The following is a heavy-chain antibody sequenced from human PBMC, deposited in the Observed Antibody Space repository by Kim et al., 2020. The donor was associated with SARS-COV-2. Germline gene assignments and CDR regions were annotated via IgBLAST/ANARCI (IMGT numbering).Heavy chain of an antibody. V-gene: IGHV3-23*01. CDR3: AKSIRYSSSWEDAFDI. Sequence: GGSLRLSCAASGFTFSSYAMSWVRQAPGKGLEWVSAISGSGGSTYYADSVKGRFTISRDNSKNTLYLQMNSLRAEDTAVYYCAKSIRYSSSWEDAFDIWGQGTMVTVSS. D-gene: IGHD6-13*01. CDR2: ISGSGGST. CDR1: GFTFSSYA. J-gene: IGHJ3*02.